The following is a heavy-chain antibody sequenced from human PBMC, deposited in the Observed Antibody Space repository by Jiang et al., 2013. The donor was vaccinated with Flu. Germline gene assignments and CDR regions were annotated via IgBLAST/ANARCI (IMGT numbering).Heavy chain of an antibody. CDR1: GYTFTSYA. J-gene: IGHJ4*02. CDR2: INAGNGNT. D-gene: IGHD3-10*01. V-gene: IGHV1-3*01. CDR3: ATSTMVRGVTTYYFDY. Sequence: GAEVKKPGASVKVSCKASGYTFTSYAMHWVRQAPGQRLEWMGWINAGNGNTKYSQKFQGRVTITRDTSASTAYMELSSLRSEDTAVYYCATSTMVRGVTTYYFDYWGQGTLVTVSS.